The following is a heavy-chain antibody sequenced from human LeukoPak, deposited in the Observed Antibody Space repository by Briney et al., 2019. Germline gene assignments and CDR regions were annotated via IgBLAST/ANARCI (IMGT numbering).Heavy chain of an antibody. V-gene: IGHV3-21*01. CDR2: ISSTSDYI. J-gene: IGHJ4*02. Sequence: GGSLRLSCAAYGFSFSSYSMNWVRQAPGKGLAWVAAISSTSDYIYHADSVKGRFTISRDNADNTLYLDMNNLRAEDTAIYYCAEDLGYGYTTYFDYWGQGTLVTVSS. D-gene: IGHD5-18*01. CDR3: AEDLGYGYTTYFDY. CDR1: GFSFSSYS.